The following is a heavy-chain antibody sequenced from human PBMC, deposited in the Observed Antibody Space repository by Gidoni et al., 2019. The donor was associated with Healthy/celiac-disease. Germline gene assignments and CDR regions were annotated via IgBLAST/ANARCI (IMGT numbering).Heavy chain of an antibody. Sequence: QVQLVESGGGVVQPGRSLRLSCAASGFTFSSYGMHWVRHAPGKGLEWVAVIWYDGSNQYYAYSVKGRFTISRDNSKNTLYLQMNSLRAEDTAVYYCARGNKVAATFYYYYGMDVWGQGTTVTVSS. CDR3: ARGNKVAATFYYYYGMDV. V-gene: IGHV3-33*01. CDR1: GFTFSSYG. CDR2: IWYDGSNQ. D-gene: IGHD2-15*01. J-gene: IGHJ6*02.